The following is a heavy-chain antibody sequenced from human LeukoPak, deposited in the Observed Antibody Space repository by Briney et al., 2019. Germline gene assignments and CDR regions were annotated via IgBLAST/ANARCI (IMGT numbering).Heavy chain of an antibody. D-gene: IGHD3-22*01. V-gene: IGHV3-23*01. CDR3: AKPLTMIVVAITIFDY. J-gene: IGHJ4*02. Sequence: GGSLRLSCAASGFTFSSYAMSWVRQAPGKGLEWVSAISGSGGSTYYADSVKGRFTISRDNSKNTLYLQMNSLRAEDTAVYYCAKPLTMIVVAITIFDYWGQGTLVTVSS. CDR2: ISGSGGST. CDR1: GFTFSSYA.